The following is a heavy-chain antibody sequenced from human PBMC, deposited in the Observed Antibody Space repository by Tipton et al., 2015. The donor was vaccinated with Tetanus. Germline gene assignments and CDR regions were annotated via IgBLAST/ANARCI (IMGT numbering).Heavy chain of an antibody. J-gene: IGHJ4*02. V-gene: IGHV3-21*01. Sequence: SLRLSCEVSGFTFSNYRMNWVRQAPGKGLEWVASISSTTAYIDYADSVKGRFTISRDNAKNSVYLQMNSLGVEDSAVYFCASGGSLDFWGQGTLVPVAS. CDR1: GFTFSNYR. CDR2: ISSTTAYI. CDR3: ASGGSLDF. D-gene: IGHD3/OR15-3a*01.